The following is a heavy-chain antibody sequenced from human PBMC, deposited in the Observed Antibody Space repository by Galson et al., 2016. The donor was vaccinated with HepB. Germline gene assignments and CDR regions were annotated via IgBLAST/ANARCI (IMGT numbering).Heavy chain of an antibody. D-gene: IGHD6-19*01. CDR3: ARGKRPRQWLITKWFDP. V-gene: IGHV4-34*01. CDR2: INHRGRT. Sequence: ETLSLTCAVYGGSFSNYCWSWIRQPPGKGLEWIGEINHRGRTNYNPSLKSRVTISVDMSKSQFSLKLNSVTAADTAVYYCARGKRPRQWLITKWFDPWGQGTPVTVSA. CDR1: GGSFSNYC. J-gene: IGHJ5*02.